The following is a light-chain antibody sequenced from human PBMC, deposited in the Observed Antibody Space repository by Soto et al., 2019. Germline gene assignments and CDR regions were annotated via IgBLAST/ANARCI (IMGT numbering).Light chain of an antibody. CDR3: QKYDTVPLT. V-gene: IGKV1-27*01. J-gene: IGKJ1*01. CDR2: DAS. CDR1: QDIYNF. Sequence: DIRMTQSPPSLSASVGDKVTITCRASQDIYNFVAWYQQKPGEVPKLLIYDASTLRSGASSRFSGSGSGTIFTLAINSLQPEDVGSYFCQKYDTVPLTFGQGPKVEV.